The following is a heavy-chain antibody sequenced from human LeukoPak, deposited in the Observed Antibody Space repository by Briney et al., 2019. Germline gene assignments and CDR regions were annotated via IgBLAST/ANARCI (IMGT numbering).Heavy chain of an antibody. Sequence: PSETLSLTCTVSGGSISSGGYYWSWIRQPPGKGLEWIGEINHSGSTNYNPSLKSRVTISVDTSKNQFSLKLSSVTAADTAVYYCARGVGATTTSFDYWGQGTLVTVSS. J-gene: IGHJ4*02. D-gene: IGHD1-26*01. V-gene: IGHV4-39*07. CDR1: GGSISSGGYY. CDR2: INHSGST. CDR3: ARGVGATTTSFDY.